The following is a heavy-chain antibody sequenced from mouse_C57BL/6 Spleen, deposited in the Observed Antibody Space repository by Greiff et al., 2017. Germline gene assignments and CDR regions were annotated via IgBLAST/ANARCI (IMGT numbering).Heavy chain of an antibody. J-gene: IGHJ2*01. CDR3: ARSHYYGSSGYFDY. CDR2: IHPNSGST. Sequence: QVQLKQPGAELVKPGASVKLSCKASGYTFTSYWMHWVKQRPGQGLEWIGMIHPNSGSTNYNEKFKSKATLTVDKSSSTAYMQLSSLTSEDSAVYYCARSHYYGSSGYFDYWGQGTTLTVSS. V-gene: IGHV1-64*01. CDR1: GYTFTSYW. D-gene: IGHD1-1*01.